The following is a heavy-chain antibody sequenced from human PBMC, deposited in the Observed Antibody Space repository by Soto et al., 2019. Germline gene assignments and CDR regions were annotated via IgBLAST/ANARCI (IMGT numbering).Heavy chain of an antibody. V-gene: IGHV4-34*01. D-gene: IGHD3-10*01. Sequence: PSETLSLTCAVYGGSFSGYYWSWIRQPPGKGLEWIGEINHSGSTNYNPSLKSRVTISVDTSKNQFSLKLSSVTAADTAVYYCARIRSGSYGYYYYYGMDVWGQVITVTVSS. J-gene: IGHJ6*02. CDR3: ARIRSGSYGYYYYYGMDV. CDR2: INHSGST. CDR1: GGSFSGYY.